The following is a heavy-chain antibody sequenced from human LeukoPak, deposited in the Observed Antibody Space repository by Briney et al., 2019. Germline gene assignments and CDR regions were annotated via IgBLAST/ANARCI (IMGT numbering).Heavy chain of an antibody. V-gene: IGHV1-2*06. D-gene: IGHD1-26*01. CDR2: INPNSGGT. J-gene: IGHJ4*02. CDR1: GYTFTGYY. Sequence: ASVKVSCKASGYTFTGYYIHWVRQAPGQGLEWMGRINPNSGGTDYAQKFQGRVTMTRDTSISTAYMELSRLRSDDTAVYYCARPDRVGATTWVDYWGQGTLVTVSS. CDR3: ARPDRVGATTWVDY.